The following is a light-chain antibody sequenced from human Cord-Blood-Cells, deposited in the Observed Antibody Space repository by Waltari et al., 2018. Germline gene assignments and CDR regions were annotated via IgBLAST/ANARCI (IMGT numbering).Light chain of an antibody. J-gene: IGLJ2*01. V-gene: IGLV2-14*01. CDR1: SSAVGGYNY. CDR3: SSYTSSSTLV. Sequence: QSALTQPASVSGSPGPSITISCTGTSSAVGGYNYVSWYQQHPGKAPNLMIYDVSNRPSGVSNRFSGSKSGNTASLTISGLQAEDEADYYCSSYTSSSTLVFGGGTKLTVL. CDR2: DVS.